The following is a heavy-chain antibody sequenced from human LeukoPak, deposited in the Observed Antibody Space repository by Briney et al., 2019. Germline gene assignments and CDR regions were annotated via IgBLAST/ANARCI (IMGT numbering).Heavy chain of an antibody. D-gene: IGHD3-10*01. J-gene: IGHJ4*02. CDR1: GGTFSSYA. CDR3: ARGAYGSGSYSPFDFDY. CDR2: INPNSGGT. Sequence: ASVKVSCKASGGTFSSYAISWVRQAPGQGLEWMGWINPNSGGTNYAQKFQGRVTMTRDTSISTAYMELSRLRSDDTAVYYCARGAYGSGSYSPFDFDYWGQGTLVTVSS. V-gene: IGHV1-2*02.